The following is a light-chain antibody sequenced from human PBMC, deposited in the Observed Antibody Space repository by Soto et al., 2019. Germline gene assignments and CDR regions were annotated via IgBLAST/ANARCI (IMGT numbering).Light chain of an antibody. CDR3: QQYNSYAWT. CDR1: QNIRSD. V-gene: IGKV3-15*01. J-gene: IGKJ1*01. Sequence: ERVVTQCPATLSLSPLEIVTLSCRASQNIRSDLACYQQKPGQAPRLLMYGASIRATGIPARFSGSGSGTDFTLTISSLQPDDFATYYCQQYNSYAWTFGQGTKVDIK. CDR2: GAS.